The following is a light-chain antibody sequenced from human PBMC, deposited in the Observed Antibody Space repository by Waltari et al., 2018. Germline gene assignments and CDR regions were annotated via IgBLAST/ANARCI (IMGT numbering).Light chain of an antibody. CDR1: QSVSRT. J-gene: IGKJ1*01. CDR2: DAX. Sequence: EIVLTQSPGTLSLSPGERATLSCRDSQSVSRTLAWYQQKPGQAPRLLIHDAXTRATGIADRFSGSGSGTDFSLTISRLEPEDFAVYYCQKYGRLPATFGQGTKVEIK. CDR3: QKYGRLPAT. V-gene: IGKV3-20*01.